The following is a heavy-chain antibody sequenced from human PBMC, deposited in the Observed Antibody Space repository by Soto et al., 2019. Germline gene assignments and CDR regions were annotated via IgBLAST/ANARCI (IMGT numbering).Heavy chain of an antibody. CDR2: ISYDGSNK. V-gene: IGHV3-30*18. D-gene: IGHD1-1*01. J-gene: IGHJ6*02. CDR3: AKLIGLEDYYGMDV. Sequence: PGGSLRLSCAASGFTFSSYGMHWVRQAPGKGLEWVAVISYDGSNKYYADSVKGRFTISRDNSKNTLYLQMNSLRAEDTAVYYCAKLIGLEDYYGMDVWGQGTTVTVSS. CDR1: GFTFSSYG.